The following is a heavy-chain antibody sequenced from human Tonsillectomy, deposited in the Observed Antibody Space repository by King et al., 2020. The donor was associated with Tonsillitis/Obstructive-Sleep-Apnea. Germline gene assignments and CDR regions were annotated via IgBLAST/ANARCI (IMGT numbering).Heavy chain of an antibody. CDR3: APTDYGDDAYYGMDV. V-gene: IGHV3-30*04. Sequence: VQLVESGGGVVQPGWSLRLSCAASGFTFSSYAMHWVRQAPGKGLEWVAVILYDGSNKYYADSVKGRFTISRDNSKNTLYLQMNSLRTEDTAVYYCAPTDYGDDAYYGMDVWGQGTTVTVSS. CDR1: GFTFSSYA. J-gene: IGHJ6*02. CDR2: ILYDGSNK. D-gene: IGHD4-17*01.